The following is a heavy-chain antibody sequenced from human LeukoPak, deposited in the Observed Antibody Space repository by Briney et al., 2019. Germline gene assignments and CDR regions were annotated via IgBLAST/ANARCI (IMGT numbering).Heavy chain of an antibody. CDR2: ITGSGEGT. Sequence: PGGSLRLSCRGSGFAFGNYGMTWVRQAPGKGLEWVSAITGSGEGTRYTDAVTGRFTISRDNSRNTLFLQMDSLRADDTAVYYCAKDPNDDYLGAFDFWGPGTLVTVSS. J-gene: IGHJ3*01. CDR1: GFAFGNYG. CDR3: AKDPNDDYLGAFDF. V-gene: IGHV3-23*01. D-gene: IGHD4-17*01.